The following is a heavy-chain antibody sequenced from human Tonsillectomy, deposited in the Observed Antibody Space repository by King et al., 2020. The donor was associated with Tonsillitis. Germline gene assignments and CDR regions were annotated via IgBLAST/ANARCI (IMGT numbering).Heavy chain of an antibody. CDR3: ARDSYYYYYGMDV. Sequence: VQLVESGGGVVQPGRSLRLSCAASGFTFSSYAMHWVRQAPGKGLEWVAVISYDGSNKYYADSVKGRFTISRDNSKNTLYLQMNSLRAEDTAVYYCARDSYYYYYGMDVRGQGTTVTVSS. V-gene: IGHV3-30*04. CDR2: ISYDGSNK. CDR1: GFTFSSYA. J-gene: IGHJ6*02.